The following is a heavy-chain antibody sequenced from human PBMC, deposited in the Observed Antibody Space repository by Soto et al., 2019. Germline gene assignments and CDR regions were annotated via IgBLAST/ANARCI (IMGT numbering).Heavy chain of an antibody. D-gene: IGHD3-10*01. Sequence: TLSLTRARNSAYTGGFYLIPACEPPGKGLEWIGEINHSGSTNYNPSLKSRVTISVDTSKNQFSLKLSSVTAADTAVYYCARERAVLLWFGEPSGMDVWGKGTTVT. J-gene: IGHJ6*03. CDR1: SAYTGGFY. CDR3: ARERAVLLWFGEPSGMDV. CDR2: INHSGST. V-gene: IGHV4-34*01.